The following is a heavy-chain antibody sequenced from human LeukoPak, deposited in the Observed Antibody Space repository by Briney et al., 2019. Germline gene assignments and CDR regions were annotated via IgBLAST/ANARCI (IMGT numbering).Heavy chain of an antibody. Sequence: SETLSLTCTVSGGSISSYYWSWIRQPPGKGLEWIGYMYYSGSTNYNPSLKSRVTISVDTSKNQFSLKLSSVTAADTAVYYCARSIAAAGTDWFDPWGQGTLVTVSS. CDR2: MYYSGST. J-gene: IGHJ5*02. D-gene: IGHD6-13*01. CDR1: GGSISSYY. CDR3: ARSIAAAGTDWFDP. V-gene: IGHV4-59*01.